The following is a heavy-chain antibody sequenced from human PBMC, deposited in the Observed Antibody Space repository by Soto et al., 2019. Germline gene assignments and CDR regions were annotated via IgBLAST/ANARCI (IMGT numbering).Heavy chain of an antibody. CDR2: IYYSGST. Sequence: SETLSLTCTVSGGSISSYYWSWIRQPPGKGLEWIGYIYYSGSTNYNPSLKSRVTISVDTSKNQFSLKLSSVTAADTAVYYCARVLRYFDWLSYIDYWGQGTLVTVSS. V-gene: IGHV4-59*08. CDR3: ARVLRYFDWLSYIDY. D-gene: IGHD3-9*01. J-gene: IGHJ4*02. CDR1: GGSISSYY.